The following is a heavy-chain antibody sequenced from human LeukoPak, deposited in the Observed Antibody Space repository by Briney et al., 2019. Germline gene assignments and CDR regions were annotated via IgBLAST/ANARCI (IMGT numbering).Heavy chain of an antibody. D-gene: IGHD3-10*01. Sequence: GGSLRLSCAASGFTFSSYAMSWVRQAPGKGLEWVSAISGSGGSTYYADSVKGRFTISRDNSKNTLYLQMNSLRAEDTAVYYCAKDPRGGYYGSGSYSPNWFDPWGQGTLVTVSS. CDR2: ISGSGGST. CDR1: GFTFSSYA. V-gene: IGHV3-23*01. CDR3: AKDPRGGYYGSGSYSPNWFDP. J-gene: IGHJ5*02.